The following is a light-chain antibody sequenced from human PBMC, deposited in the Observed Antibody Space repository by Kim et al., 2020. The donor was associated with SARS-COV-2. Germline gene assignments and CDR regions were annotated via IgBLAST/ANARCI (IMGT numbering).Light chain of an antibody. V-gene: IGLV2-14*03. CDR2: DVT. J-gene: IGLJ1*01. CDR1: TSDVGGHNY. CDR3: ISYTTSTTLFYV. Sequence: SITTSCTGTTSDVGGHNYVAWYQQYPGKAPKLMIYDVTNRPSGVSNRFSGSKSGNTASLTISGLQSEDEADYYCISYTTSTTLFYVFGTGTKVTVL.